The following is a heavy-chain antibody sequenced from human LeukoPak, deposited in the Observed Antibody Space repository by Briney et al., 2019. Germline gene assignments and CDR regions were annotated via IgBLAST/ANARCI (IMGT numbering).Heavy chain of an antibody. CDR3: ARDWGADYGEGGMDV. J-gene: IGHJ6*03. V-gene: IGHV3-30*02. D-gene: IGHD4-17*01. Sequence: PGGSLRLSCAASGFTFSSYGMHWVRQAPGKGLEWVAFIRYDGSNKYYADSVKGRFTISRDNSKNTLYLQMNSLRAEDTAVYYCARDWGADYGEGGMDVWGKGTTVTVSS. CDR1: GFTFSSYG. CDR2: IRYDGSNK.